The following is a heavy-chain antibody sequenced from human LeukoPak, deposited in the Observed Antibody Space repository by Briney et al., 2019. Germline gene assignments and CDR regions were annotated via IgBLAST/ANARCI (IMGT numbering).Heavy chain of an antibody. CDR1: GYTLTSNG. V-gene: IGHV1-18*01. CDR3: ARDRAAIVTAWFGP. J-gene: IGHJ5*02. CDR2: ISAYNGNT. Sequence: ASVNVSFKASGYTLTSNGISCVRQPPGQGVEWMGWISAYNGNTNYAQKLQGGVTINTDTSTNTAYIALSSLRADHRAGYECARDRAAIVTAWFGPGGREPLNSVSS. D-gene: IGHD5-18*01.